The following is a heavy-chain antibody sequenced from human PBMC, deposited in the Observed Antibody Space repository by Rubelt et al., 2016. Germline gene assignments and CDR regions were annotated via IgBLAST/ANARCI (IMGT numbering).Heavy chain of an antibody. Sequence: QLQLQESGPGLVKPSETLSLTCTVSGGSISSSSYYWGWIRQPPGKGLEWIGSIYYSGSTYYNPSLRGQVTNSLDTSRNQFSLKLSSVTAADTAVYYCASELAAAGTVDYWGQGTLVTVSS. V-gene: IGHV4-39*01. D-gene: IGHD6-13*01. CDR2: IYYSGST. CDR3: ASELAAAGTVDY. CDR1: GGSISSSSYY. J-gene: IGHJ4*02.